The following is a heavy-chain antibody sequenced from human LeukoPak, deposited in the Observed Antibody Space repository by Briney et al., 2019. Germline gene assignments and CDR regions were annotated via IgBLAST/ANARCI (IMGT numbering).Heavy chain of an antibody. Sequence: GESLKISCKGSGYSFTSYWIGWVRQMPGKGLEWMGIIYPGDSDTRYSPSFQGQVTISADKSISTAYLQWSSLKASDTAMYYCARQDYYDSSGYYPHYFQHWGQGTLVTVSP. J-gene: IGHJ1*01. D-gene: IGHD3-22*01. CDR2: IYPGDSDT. CDR1: GYSFTSYW. V-gene: IGHV5-51*01. CDR3: ARQDYYDSSGYYPHYFQH.